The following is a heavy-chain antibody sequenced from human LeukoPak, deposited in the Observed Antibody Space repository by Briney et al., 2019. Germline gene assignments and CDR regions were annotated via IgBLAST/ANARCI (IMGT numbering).Heavy chain of an antibody. J-gene: IGHJ4*02. Sequence: ASVKVSCKASGYTFTSYYMHWVRQAPGQGLEWMGIINPSGGSTSYAQKFQGRVTMTRDTSTSTAYMELSSLRSEDTAVYYCATDHRGIVVVPWGQGTLVTVSS. D-gene: IGHD3-22*01. CDR1: GYTFTSYY. V-gene: IGHV1-46*01. CDR3: ATDHRGIVVVP. CDR2: INPSGGST.